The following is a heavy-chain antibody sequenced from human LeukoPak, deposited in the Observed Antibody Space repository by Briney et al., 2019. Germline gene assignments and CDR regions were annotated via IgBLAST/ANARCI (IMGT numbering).Heavy chain of an antibody. CDR3: ARDFGYSSSWYASYFDY. D-gene: IGHD6-13*01. J-gene: IGHJ4*02. CDR1: GGSIRSRSYF. Sequence: SETLSLTCTVSGGSIRSRSYFWGWIRQPPGKGLEWVGSIYYSGSTYSNPSLESRVTISVDTSKNQFSLKLNSVTAADTAVYYCARDFGYSSSWYASYFDYWGQGTLVTVSS. CDR2: IYYSGST. V-gene: IGHV4-39*07.